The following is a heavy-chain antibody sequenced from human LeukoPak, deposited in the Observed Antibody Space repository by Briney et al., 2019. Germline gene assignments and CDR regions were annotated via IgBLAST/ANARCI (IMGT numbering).Heavy chain of an antibody. J-gene: IGHJ3*02. Sequence: SETLSLTCTVSGGSISSYYWSWIRQTPGEGLEWIGYIYYSGSTSYNPSLKSRVTMLVDTSKNRFSLKLSSVTAADTAVYYCARHERDASLDHALDIWGQGTMVTVSS. CDR2: IYYSGST. CDR1: GGSISSYY. CDR3: ARHERDASLDHALDI. V-gene: IGHV4-59*08. D-gene: IGHD5-24*01.